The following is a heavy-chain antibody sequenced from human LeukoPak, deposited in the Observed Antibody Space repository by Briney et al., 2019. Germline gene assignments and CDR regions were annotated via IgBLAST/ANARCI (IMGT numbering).Heavy chain of an antibody. D-gene: IGHD3-10*01. CDR1: GGSISSYY. CDR3: ASPNHYYGSGSYYGGSGALRR. Sequence: PSETLSLTCTVSGGSISSYYWSWIRQPAGKGLEWIGRIYTSGSTNYNPSLKSRVTISVDTSKNQFSLKLSSVTAADTAVYYCASPNHYYGSGSYYGGSGALRRWGQGTTVTVSS. V-gene: IGHV4-4*07. CDR2: IYTSGST. J-gene: IGHJ6*02.